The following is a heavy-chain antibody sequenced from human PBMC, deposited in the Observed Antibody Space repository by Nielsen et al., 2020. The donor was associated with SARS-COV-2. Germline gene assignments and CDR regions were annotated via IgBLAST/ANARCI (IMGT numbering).Heavy chain of an antibody. CDR1: GFTFSSFW. CDR3: ARGVYDFDS. D-gene: IGHD5/OR15-5a*01. CDR2: IKEDGSET. V-gene: IGHV3-7*02. J-gene: IGHJ4*02. Sequence: GGSLRLSYAASGFTFSSFWMTWVRQAPGTALAWVANIKEDGSETYYVDSVKRRFTISRDNAQNSVYLQMDRLRADDTAVYFCARGVYDFDSWGQGTLVTVSS.